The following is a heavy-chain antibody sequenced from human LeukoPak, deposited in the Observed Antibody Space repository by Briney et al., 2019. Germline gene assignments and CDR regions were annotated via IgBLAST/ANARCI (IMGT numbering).Heavy chain of an antibody. D-gene: IGHD6-6*01. CDR3: ARTESSIAARTRGHWFDP. J-gene: IGHJ5*02. V-gene: IGHV4-34*01. Sequence: SETLSLTCAVSGGSISSGGYYWSWIRQPPGKGLEWIGEINHSGSTNYNPSLKSRVTISVDTSKNQFSLKLSSVTAADTAVYYCARTESSIAARTRGHWFDPWGQGTLVTVSS. CDR2: INHSGST. CDR1: GGSISSGGYY.